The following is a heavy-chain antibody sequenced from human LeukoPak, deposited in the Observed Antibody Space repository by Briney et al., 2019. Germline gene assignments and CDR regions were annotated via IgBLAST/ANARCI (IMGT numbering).Heavy chain of an antibody. CDR3: ARDGGGNLYYYYGMDV. Sequence: GGSLRLSCAASGFTVSSNYMSWVRQAPGKGLEWVSVIYSGGSTYYADSVKGRFTISRDNSKNTLYLQMNSLRAEDTAVYYCARDGGGNLYYYYGMDVWGQGTTVTVSS. D-gene: IGHD4-23*01. CDR2: IYSGGST. V-gene: IGHV3-66*01. J-gene: IGHJ6*02. CDR1: GFTVSSNY.